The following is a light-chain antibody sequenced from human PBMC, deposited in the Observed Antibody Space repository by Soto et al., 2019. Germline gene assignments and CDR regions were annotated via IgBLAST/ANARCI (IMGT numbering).Light chain of an antibody. CDR1: SSDVGAYNY. CDR2: EVS. J-gene: IGLJ3*02. V-gene: IGLV2-14*03. CDR3: SSYTSSSTWL. Sequence: QSALTQPASVSGSPGQSITISCTGTSSDVGAYNYVSWYQQHPGKAPKLMIYEVSNRPSGVSNRFSGSKSANTASLTISVRQAGDEADYYCSSYTSSSTWLFGGGTKLTVL.